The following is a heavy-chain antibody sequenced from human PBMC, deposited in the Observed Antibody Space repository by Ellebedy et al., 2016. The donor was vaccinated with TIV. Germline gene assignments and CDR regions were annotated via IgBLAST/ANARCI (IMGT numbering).Heavy chain of an antibody. CDR3: ATEFYYSSEY. D-gene: IGHD6-25*01. Sequence: LRLSCTVSGGSISSGGYYWSWIRQHPGKGLEWIGYIYYSGSTYYNPSLKSRVTISVDTSKNQFSLKLSSVTAADTAVYYCATEFYYSSEYWGRGTLVVVSS. J-gene: IGHJ4*02. V-gene: IGHV4-31*03. CDR2: IYYSGST. CDR1: GGSISSGGYY.